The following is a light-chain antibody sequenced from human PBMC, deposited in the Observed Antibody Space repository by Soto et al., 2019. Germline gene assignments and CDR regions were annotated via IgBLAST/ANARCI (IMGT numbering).Light chain of an antibody. V-gene: IGKV1-39*01. CDR3: QQTYSLPHT. CDR1: QSISTY. Sequence: DIQMTQSPPSLSASVGDSITITCRASQSISTYLNWYRQKPGKAPELLIFATSSLQRGVPSRFSGSGSGTDFTRTIISLQPGDFETYYCQQTYSLPHTFGGGTKV. J-gene: IGKJ4*01. CDR2: ATS.